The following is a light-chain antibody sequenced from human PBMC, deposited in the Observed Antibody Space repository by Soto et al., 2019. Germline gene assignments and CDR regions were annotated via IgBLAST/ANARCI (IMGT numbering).Light chain of an antibody. CDR1: QSVSSSY. CDR2: GTS. V-gene: IGKV3-20*01. J-gene: IGKJ3*01. CDR3: QQYGSSPLFT. Sequence: EIVLTQSPGTLSLSPGERATLSCRASQSVSSSYLAWYQQKPGQAPRLLIYGTSGRATGIPDRFSGSGSGNDFTLTISRLEPEDFAVYYCQQYGSSPLFTFGPGTKVDIK.